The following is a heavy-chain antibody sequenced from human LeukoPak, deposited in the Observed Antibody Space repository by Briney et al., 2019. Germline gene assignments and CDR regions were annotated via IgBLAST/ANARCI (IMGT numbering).Heavy chain of an antibody. V-gene: IGHV3-30*04. J-gene: IGHJ4*02. CDR1: GFTFNSYD. D-gene: IGHD6-13*01. CDR3: ARGRIAAAGTLYYFDY. CDR2: ISYDGNNK. Sequence: GGSLRLSCAASGFTFNSYDMHWVRQAPGKGLGWVSIISYDGNNKYYTDSVKGRFTISRDNSKNTLYLQMNSLRAEDTAVYYCARGRIAAAGTLYYFDYWGQGTLVTVSS.